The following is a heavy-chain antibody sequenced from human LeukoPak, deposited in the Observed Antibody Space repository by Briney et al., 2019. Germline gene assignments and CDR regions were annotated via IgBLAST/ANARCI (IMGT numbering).Heavy chain of an antibody. V-gene: IGHV3-11*04. CDR2: ISSTITTT. Sequence: PGGSLRLSCAASGFTFSGHYMSWLRQAPGKGLEWSSYISSTITTTYYADSVKGRFTISRDNAKNSLHLQMSNLRAEDTAVYYCARGDCGATNCYYFDYWGQRTLVTVSS. CDR1: GFTFSGHY. CDR3: ARGDCGATNCYYFDY. J-gene: IGHJ4*02. D-gene: IGHD2-2*01.